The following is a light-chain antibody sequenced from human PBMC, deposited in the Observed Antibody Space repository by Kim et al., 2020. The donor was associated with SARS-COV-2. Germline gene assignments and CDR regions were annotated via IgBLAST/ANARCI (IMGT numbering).Light chain of an antibody. Sequence: EIVLTQSPCSLSLSPGERATLSCRASQTVYSNFLAWYQQKPGQAPRLLIYAASTRATGIPDRFSGSGSGTDFTLTINRLEPEDFALYSCHQYGSAPWTIGQGTKVEVK. CDR2: AAS. J-gene: IGKJ1*01. CDR3: HQYGSAPWT. V-gene: IGKV3-20*01. CDR1: QTVYSNF.